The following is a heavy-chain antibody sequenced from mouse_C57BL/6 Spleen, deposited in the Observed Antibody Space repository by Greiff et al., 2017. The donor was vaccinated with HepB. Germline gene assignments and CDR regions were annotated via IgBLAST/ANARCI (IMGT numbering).Heavy chain of an antibody. CDR3: ATPGAETNWYFDV. J-gene: IGHJ1*03. V-gene: IGHV14-3*01. CDR1: GFNIKNTY. D-gene: IGHD6-1*01. Sequence: EVQLQQSVAELVRPGASVKLSCTAPGFNIKNTYMHWVKQRPEQGLEWIGRIDPANGDTEYAAKFQGKATITADTSSNTAYLQLSSLTSEDTAVYYCATPGAETNWYFDVWGTGTTVTVSS. CDR2: IDPANGDT.